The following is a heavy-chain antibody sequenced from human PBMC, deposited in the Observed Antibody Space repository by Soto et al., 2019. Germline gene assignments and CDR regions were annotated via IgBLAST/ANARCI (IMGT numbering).Heavy chain of an antibody. CDR3: ARAGYSYPNYGMDV. Sequence: GGSLRLSCAASGFTFSSYSMNWVRQAPGKGLEWVSYISSSSSTIYYADSVKGRFTISRDNAKNSLYLQMNSLRDEDTAVYYCARAGYSYPNYGMDVWGQGTTVTVSS. CDR2: ISSSSSTI. V-gene: IGHV3-48*02. J-gene: IGHJ6*02. CDR1: GFTFSSYS. D-gene: IGHD5-18*01.